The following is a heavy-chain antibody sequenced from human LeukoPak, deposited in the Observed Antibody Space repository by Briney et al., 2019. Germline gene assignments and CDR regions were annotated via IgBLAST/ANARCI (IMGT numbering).Heavy chain of an antibody. CDR1: GGSISSYY. J-gene: IGHJ5*01. Sequence: SETLSLTCTVSGGSISSYYWSWIRQPPGKGLEWIGYIFYSGGTNYNPSLKSRVTISVDTSKNQFSLKLCFVTAADTAVYYCARHSSSGYNWFDSWGQGTVVTVSS. V-gene: IGHV4-59*13. D-gene: IGHD6-6*01. CDR2: IFYSGGT. CDR3: ARHSSSGYNWFDS.